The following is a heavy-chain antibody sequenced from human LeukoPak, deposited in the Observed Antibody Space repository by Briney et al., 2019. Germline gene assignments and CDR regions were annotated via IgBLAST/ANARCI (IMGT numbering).Heavy chain of an antibody. J-gene: IGHJ4*02. CDR3: AKDHSYSSSWYATGVFDY. Sequence: QTGGSLRLSCAASGFTFSRYWMSWVRQAPGKGLEWVANIKQDGSEKNHVGSLKGRFTISRDNAKNSVFLQMSSLRVEDTAVYYCAKDHSYSSSWYATGVFDYWGQGTLVTVSS. D-gene: IGHD6-13*01. V-gene: IGHV3-7*01. CDR2: IKQDGSEK. CDR1: GFTFSRYW.